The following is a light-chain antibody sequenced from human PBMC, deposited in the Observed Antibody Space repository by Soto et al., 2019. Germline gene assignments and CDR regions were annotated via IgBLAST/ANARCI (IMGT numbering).Light chain of an antibody. V-gene: IGKV3-20*01. CDR3: RRYWRSALT. CDR2: DAS. Sequence: EIVLTQSPGTLSLSPGERATLSCRASQSFSSGYLAWYQHKPGQAPRLLIYDASSRATGIPDRFSGSGSGTTLTLTIIRLEPDAVAVYYCRRYWRSALTFGGGTKVDIK. CDR1: QSFSSGY. J-gene: IGKJ4*01.